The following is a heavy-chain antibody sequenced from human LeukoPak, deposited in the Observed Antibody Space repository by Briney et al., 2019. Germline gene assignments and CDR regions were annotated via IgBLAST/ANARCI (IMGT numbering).Heavy chain of an antibody. CDR2: IYSGGST. D-gene: IGHD6-19*01. CDR1: GFTVSSNY. CDR3: ARSGSGWYVGCFDY. V-gene: IGHV3-53*01. J-gene: IGHJ4*02. Sequence: PGGSLRLSCAASGFTVSSNYMSWVRQTPGKGLEWVSVIYSGGSTYYADSAKGRFTISRDNSENTLYLQMNSLRAEDTAVYYCARSGSGWYVGCFDYWGQGTLVTVSS.